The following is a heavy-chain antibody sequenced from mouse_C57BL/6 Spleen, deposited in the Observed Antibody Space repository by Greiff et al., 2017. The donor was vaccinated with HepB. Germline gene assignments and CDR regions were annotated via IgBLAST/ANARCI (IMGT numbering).Heavy chain of an antibody. D-gene: IGHD1-1*01. Sequence: EVQLQQSGAELVRPGASVKLSCTASGFNIKDDYMHWVKQRPDQGLEWIGWIDPENGDTEYASKFQGKATITADTSSNTAYLQLSSLTSEDTAVYYCTTHYYGSREVWFAYWGQGTLVTVSA. CDR1: GFNIKDDY. J-gene: IGHJ3*01. CDR2: IDPENGDT. V-gene: IGHV14-4*01. CDR3: TTHYYGSREVWFAY.